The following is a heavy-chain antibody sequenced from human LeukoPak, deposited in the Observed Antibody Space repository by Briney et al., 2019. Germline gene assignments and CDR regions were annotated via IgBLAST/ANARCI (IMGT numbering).Heavy chain of an antibody. J-gene: IGHJ4*02. CDR1: GFTFDDYG. V-gene: IGHV3-20*04. Sequence: PGGSLRLSCAASGFTFDDYGMSWVGQAPGKGLKWVSGINWNGGSTGYADSVKGRFTISRDNAKNSLYLQMNSLRAEDTALYYCARVGEYGSGSYLAYWGKGMLVTVSS. CDR2: INWNGGST. CDR3: ARVGEYGSGSYLAY. D-gene: IGHD3-10*01.